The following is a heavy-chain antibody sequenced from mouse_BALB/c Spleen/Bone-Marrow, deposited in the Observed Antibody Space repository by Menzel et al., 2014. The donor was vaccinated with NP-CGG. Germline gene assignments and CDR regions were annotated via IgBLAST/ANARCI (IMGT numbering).Heavy chain of an antibody. CDR1: GYSITSGYY. CDR3: ARELTGPRFAY. CDR2: ISYDGNN. J-gene: IGHJ3*01. Sequence: DVHLVESGPGLVKPSQSLSLTCSVTGYSITSGYYWNWIRQFPGNKLEWMGYISYDGNNNYNPSLKNRTSITRDTSKNQFFLKLNSVTIEDTATYYCARELTGPRFAYWGQGTLVTVSA. V-gene: IGHV3-6*02. D-gene: IGHD4-1*01.